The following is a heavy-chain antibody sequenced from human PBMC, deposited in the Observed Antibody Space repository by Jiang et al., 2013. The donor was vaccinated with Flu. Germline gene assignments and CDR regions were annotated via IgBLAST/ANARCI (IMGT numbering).Heavy chain of an antibody. CDR2: INHSGST. CDR1: GGSFSGYY. D-gene: IGHD5-18*01. Sequence: LLKPSETLSLTCAVYGGSFSGYYWSWIRQPPGKGLEWIGEINHSGSTNYNPSLKSRVTISVDTSKNQFSLKLSSVTAADTAVYYCAGVRGYSYGHPRGSFDYWGQGTLVTVSS. V-gene: IGHV4-34*01. CDR3: AGVRGYSYGHPRGSFDY. J-gene: IGHJ4*02.